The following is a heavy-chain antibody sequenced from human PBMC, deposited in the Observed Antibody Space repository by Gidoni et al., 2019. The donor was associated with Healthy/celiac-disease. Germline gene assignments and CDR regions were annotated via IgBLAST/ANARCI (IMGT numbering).Heavy chain of an antibody. CDR1: GFNFSSYA. CDR3: ARGIAAGAYNWFDP. Sequence: QVQLVESGGGVVQHGRSLRLCCAASGFNFSSYAMHWVRQAPGKGLEWVAVISYDGSNKYYADSVKGRFTIARDNSKNTLYLQMNSMRAEDTAVYYCARGIAAGAYNWFDPWGQGTLVTVSS. D-gene: IGHD6-13*01. J-gene: IGHJ5*02. V-gene: IGHV3-30-3*01. CDR2: ISYDGSNK.